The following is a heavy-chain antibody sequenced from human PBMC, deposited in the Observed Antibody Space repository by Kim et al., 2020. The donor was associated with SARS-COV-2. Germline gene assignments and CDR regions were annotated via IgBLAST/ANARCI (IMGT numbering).Heavy chain of an antibody. V-gene: IGHV1-69*13. Sequence: SVKVSCKASGGTFSSYAISWVRQAPGQGLEWMGGIIPIFGTANYAQKFQGRVTITADESTSTAYMELSSLRSEDTAVYYCATSPKLDIVVVVAAYYAFDIWGQGTMVTVSS. J-gene: IGHJ3*02. D-gene: IGHD2-15*01. CDR1: GGTFSSYA. CDR3: ATSPKLDIVVVVAAYYAFDI. CDR2: IIPIFGTA.